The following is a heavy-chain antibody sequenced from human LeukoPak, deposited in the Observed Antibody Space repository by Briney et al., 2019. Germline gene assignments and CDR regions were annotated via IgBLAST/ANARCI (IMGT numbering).Heavy chain of an antibody. V-gene: IGHV3-23*01. CDR1: GFTFSSYT. Sequence: GSLRLSCTASGFTFSSYTMSWVRQAPGKGLKWVSTITTGGPNTYYADSVKGRFTVSRDDSKNTLYLQMNSLRAEDTAVYYCAKDGGLWVSAHWGDSWGRGTLVTVSS. D-gene: IGHD7-27*01. CDR3: AKDGGLWVSAHWGDS. J-gene: IGHJ4*02. CDR2: ITTGGPNT.